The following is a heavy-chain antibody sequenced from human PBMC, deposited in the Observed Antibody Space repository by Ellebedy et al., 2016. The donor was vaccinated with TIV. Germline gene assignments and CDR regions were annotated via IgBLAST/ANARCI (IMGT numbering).Heavy chain of an antibody. Sequence: SETLSLTXAVYGGSFSGYYWSWIRQAPGKGLEWIGEINHTGSTNYDPSLKTRVTISVDTSKNQFSLKLRPVTAADTAVYYCARGRQSYDSSAYYLDSWGQGTRVIVSS. V-gene: IGHV4-34*01. D-gene: IGHD3-22*01. CDR3: ARGRQSYDSSAYYLDS. J-gene: IGHJ5*01. CDR2: INHTGST. CDR1: GGSFSGYY.